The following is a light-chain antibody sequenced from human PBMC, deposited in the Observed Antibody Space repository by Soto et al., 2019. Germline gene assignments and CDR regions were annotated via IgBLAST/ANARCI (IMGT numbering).Light chain of an antibody. CDR3: SSYAGSSANVV. V-gene: IGLV2-8*01. CDR2: EVS. Sequence: HSVLTKPPSASGFPGQSVTISCTGTSSDVGGYNYVSWYQQHPGKAPKLMIYEVSKRPSGVPDRFSGSKSGNTASLTVSGLQAEDEADYYCSSYAGSSANVVFGGGTKLTVL. CDR1: SSDVGGYNY. J-gene: IGLJ2*01.